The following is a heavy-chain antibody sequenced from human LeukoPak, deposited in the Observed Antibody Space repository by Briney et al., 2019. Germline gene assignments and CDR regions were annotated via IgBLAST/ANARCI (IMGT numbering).Heavy chain of an antibody. J-gene: IGHJ3*02. CDR2: IWYDGSNK. CDR1: GFTFSSYG. CDR3: ARDTGSGSYGAFDI. D-gene: IGHD3-10*01. Sequence: GRSLRLSCAASGFTFSSYGMRWVRQAPGKGLEWVAVIWYDGSNKYYADSVKGRFTISRDNSKNTLYLQMNSLRAEDTAVYYCARDTGSGSYGAFDIWGQGTMVTVSS. V-gene: IGHV3-33*01.